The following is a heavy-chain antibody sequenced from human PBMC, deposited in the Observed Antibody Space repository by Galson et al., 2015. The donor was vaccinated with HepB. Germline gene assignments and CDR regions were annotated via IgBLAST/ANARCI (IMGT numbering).Heavy chain of an antibody. Sequence: TLSLTCAVYGGSISSSNWWSWVRQPPGKGLEWIGEIYHSGSTNYNPSLKSRVTISVDKSKNQFSLKLSSVTAADTAVYYCARDETSPVGYDAFDIWGQGTMVTVSS. D-gene: IGHD2-2*01. V-gene: IGHV4-4*02. CDR3: ARDETSPVGYDAFDI. CDR2: IYHSGST. J-gene: IGHJ3*02. CDR1: GGSISSSNW.